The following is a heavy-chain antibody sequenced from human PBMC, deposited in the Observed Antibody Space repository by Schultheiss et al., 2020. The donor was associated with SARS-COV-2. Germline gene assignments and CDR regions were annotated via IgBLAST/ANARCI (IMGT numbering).Heavy chain of an antibody. CDR2: IYPGDSDT. J-gene: IGHJ6*02. CDR3: ARRMSMSIAGLYGMDV. V-gene: IGHV5-51*01. D-gene: IGHD6-6*01. CDR1: GYSFTSYW. Sequence: GESLKISCKGSGYSFTSYWTGWVRQMPGKGLEWMGIIYPGDSDTRYSPSFQGQVTISADKSISTAYLQWSSLKASDTAMYYCARRMSMSIAGLYGMDVWGQGTTVTVSS.